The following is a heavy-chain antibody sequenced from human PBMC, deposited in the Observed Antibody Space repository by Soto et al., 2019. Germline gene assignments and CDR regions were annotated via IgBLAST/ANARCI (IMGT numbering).Heavy chain of an antibody. CDR1: GGTFSSYA. Sequence: QVQLVQSGAEVKKPGSSVKVSRKASGGTFSSYAISWVRQAPGQGLEWMGGIIPIFGTANYAQKFQGRVTITADKSTSTAYMELSSLRSEDTAVYYCARDEAVVVPAVLYYYYYGMDVWGQGTTVTVSS. CDR2: IIPIFGTA. V-gene: IGHV1-69*06. CDR3: ARDEAVVVPAVLYYYYYGMDV. J-gene: IGHJ6*02. D-gene: IGHD2-2*01.